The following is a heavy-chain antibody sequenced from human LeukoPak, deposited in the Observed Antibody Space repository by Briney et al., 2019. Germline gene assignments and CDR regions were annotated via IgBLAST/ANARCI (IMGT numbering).Heavy chain of an antibody. J-gene: IGHJ4*02. CDR3: ARDVMAVAGTLGFDC. CDR1: GFTFGSIG. V-gene: IGHV3-30*04. D-gene: IGHD6-19*01. Sequence: GRSLRLSCVAYGFTFGSIGMHWVRQAPGKGLDWVAVIAYDGSDENYADSVKGRFTISRDNFKNTLYLQMNRLGPEDTAMYYCARDVMAVAGTLGFDCWGQGALVTVSS. CDR2: IAYDGSDE.